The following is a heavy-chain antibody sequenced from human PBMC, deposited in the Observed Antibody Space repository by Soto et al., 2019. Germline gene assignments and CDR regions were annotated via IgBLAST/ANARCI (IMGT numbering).Heavy chain of an antibody. J-gene: IGHJ3*02. CDR1: GFSLTTSGVG. CDR3: AHRLYARSYDAFDI. Sequence: QITLKESGPTLVKPTQTLTLTCTFSGFSLTTSGVGVGWIRQPPGKALEWLALIYWDDEKRYSPSLQSRLTITKDTSKNQVDLTVTNMNPADTGTYYCAHRLYARSYDAFDIWGQGTMVYVSS. D-gene: IGHD2-2*01. CDR2: IYWDDEK. V-gene: IGHV2-5*02.